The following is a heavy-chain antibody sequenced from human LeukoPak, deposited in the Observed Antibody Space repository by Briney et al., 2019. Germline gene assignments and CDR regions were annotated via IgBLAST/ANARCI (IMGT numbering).Heavy chain of an antibody. CDR3: AKKSLWSGPFDY. V-gene: IGHV3-23*01. Sequence: GGSLRLSCAASGFTLSSYAMSWVRQAPGKGLEWVSSISASGGGTYYADSVKGRFTISRDNSKNTLYLQMNSLRAEDTAVYFCAKKSLWSGPFDYWGQGTLVTVFS. CDR2: ISASGGGT. CDR1: GFTLSSYA. J-gene: IGHJ4*02. D-gene: IGHD3-3*01.